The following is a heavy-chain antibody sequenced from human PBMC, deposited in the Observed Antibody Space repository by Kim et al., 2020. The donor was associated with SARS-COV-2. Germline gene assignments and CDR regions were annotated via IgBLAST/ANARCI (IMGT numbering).Heavy chain of an antibody. Sequence: SETLSLTCSVSNASINSYYWTWIWQPPGKGLEWIGHAYHSGNAYYNPSLKSRVTISVDVPNNRFSLNLSSVTAADTGVSYCARLYRVHVGAGYFDYWGQG. CDR2: AYHSGNA. CDR1: NASINSYY. CDR3: ARLYRVHVGAGYFDY. V-gene: IGHV4-59*08. J-gene: IGHJ4*02. D-gene: IGHD2-15*01.